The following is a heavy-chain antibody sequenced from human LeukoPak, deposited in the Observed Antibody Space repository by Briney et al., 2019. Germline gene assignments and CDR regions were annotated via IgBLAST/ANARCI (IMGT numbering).Heavy chain of an antibody. CDR1: GGSITSGSYY. D-gene: IGHD1-26*01. V-gene: IGHV4-39*01. Sequence: SETLSLTCTVSGGSITSGSYYWGWIRQPPGKGLEWIGTIYYSGSTYYNPSLKSRVTISVDTSKNQFSLKLSSVTAADTAVYYCARQEWELLPDYWGQGTLVTVSS. J-gene: IGHJ4*02. CDR3: ARQEWELLPDY. CDR2: IYYSGST.